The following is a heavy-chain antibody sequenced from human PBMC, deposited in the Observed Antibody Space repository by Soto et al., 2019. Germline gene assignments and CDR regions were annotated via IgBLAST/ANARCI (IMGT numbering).Heavy chain of an antibody. Sequence: GGSLRLACAASGFTFSSYAMSWVRQAPGKGLEWVSAISGSGGSTYYADSVKGRFTISRDNSKNTLYLQMNSLRAEDTAVYYCAKYGYCTNGVCYLFDYWGQRTLVTVSS. D-gene: IGHD2-8*01. CDR1: GFTFSSYA. CDR2: ISGSGGST. V-gene: IGHV3-23*01. CDR3: AKYGYCTNGVCYLFDY. J-gene: IGHJ4*02.